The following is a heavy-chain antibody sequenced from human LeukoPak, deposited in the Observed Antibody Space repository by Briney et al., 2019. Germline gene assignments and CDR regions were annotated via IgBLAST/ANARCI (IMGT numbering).Heavy chain of an antibody. D-gene: IGHD5-18*01. CDR2: IYCSGST. CDR3: ARLPDTAMVED. Sequence: SETLSLTCTVSGGSISSSSYYWGWIRQPPGKGLEWIGSIYCSGSTYYNPSLKSRVTISVDTSKNQFSLKLSSVTAADTAVYYCARLPDTAMVEDWGQGTLVTVSS. CDR1: GGSISSSSYY. J-gene: IGHJ4*02. V-gene: IGHV4-39*01.